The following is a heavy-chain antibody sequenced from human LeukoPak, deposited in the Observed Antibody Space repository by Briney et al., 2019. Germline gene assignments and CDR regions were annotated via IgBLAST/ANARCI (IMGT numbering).Heavy chain of an antibody. CDR1: GGSISSGDYY. CDR2: IYYSGST. CDR3: ARAEYKAAAGAVDY. V-gene: IGHV4-30-4*08. Sequence: SQTLSLTCTVSGGSISSGDYYWSWIRQPPGKGLEWIGYIYYSGSTYYNPSLKSRVTISVDTSKNQFSLKLSSVTAADTAVYYCARAEYKAAAGAVDYWGQGTLVTVSS. J-gene: IGHJ4*02. D-gene: IGHD6-13*01.